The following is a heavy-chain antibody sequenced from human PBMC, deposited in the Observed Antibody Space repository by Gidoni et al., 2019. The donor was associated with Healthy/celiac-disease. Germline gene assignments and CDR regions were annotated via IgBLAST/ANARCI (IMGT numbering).Heavy chain of an antibody. CDR3: ARAKDCSGGSCYSDY. D-gene: IGHD2-15*01. CDR2: IYYSGST. Sequence: QVQLQESGPGLVKPSETLSLTCTVPGGSISSYYWSWIRQPPGKGLEWIGYIYYSGSTNYNPSLKSRVTISVDTSKNQFSLKLSSVTAADTAVYYCARAKDCSGGSCYSDYWGQGTLVTVSS. J-gene: IGHJ4*02. V-gene: IGHV4-59*01. CDR1: GGSISSYY.